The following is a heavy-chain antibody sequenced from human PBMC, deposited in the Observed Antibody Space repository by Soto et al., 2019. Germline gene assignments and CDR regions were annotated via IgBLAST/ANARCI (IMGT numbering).Heavy chain of an antibody. CDR1: GYTFTGYY. Sequence: ASVKVSCKASGYTFTGYYMHWVRQAPGQGLEWMGWINPNSGGTNYAQKFQGWVTMTRDTSISTAYMELSRLRSDDTAVYYCARVSSGGLSAFDIWGQGTMVTVSS. CDR3: ARVSSGGLSAFDI. V-gene: IGHV1-2*04. J-gene: IGHJ3*02. D-gene: IGHD3-10*01. CDR2: INPNSGGT.